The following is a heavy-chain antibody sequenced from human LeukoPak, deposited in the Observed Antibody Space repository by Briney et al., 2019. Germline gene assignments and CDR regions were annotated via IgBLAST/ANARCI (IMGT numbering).Heavy chain of an antibody. CDR1: GGTFSSYA. V-gene: IGHV1-69*05. CDR3: ARVITALDAEYFDY. Sequence: SVKVSCKASGGTFSSYAISWVRQTPGQGFEWMGGIIPIFGTANYAQKFQGRVTITTDESTSTAYMELSSLRSEDTAVYYCARVITALDAEYFDYWGQGTLVTVSS. J-gene: IGHJ4*02. CDR2: IIPIFGTA. D-gene: IGHD1-20*01.